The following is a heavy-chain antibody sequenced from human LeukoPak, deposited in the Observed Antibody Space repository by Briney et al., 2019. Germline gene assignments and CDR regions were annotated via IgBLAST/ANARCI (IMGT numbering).Heavy chain of an antibody. CDR1: GGSINSGGYS. CDR2: ISHSGST. D-gene: IGHD6-13*01. V-gene: IGHV4-30-2*01. Sequence: SETLSLTCAVSGGSINSGGYSWSWIRQPPGRGQEWIGYISHSGSTYYNPSLKSRVTMSVDTSKNQFSLRLSSVTAADTAMYYCAREGGSSSSLDSWGQGTLVTVSS. CDR3: AREGGSSSSLDS. J-gene: IGHJ4*02.